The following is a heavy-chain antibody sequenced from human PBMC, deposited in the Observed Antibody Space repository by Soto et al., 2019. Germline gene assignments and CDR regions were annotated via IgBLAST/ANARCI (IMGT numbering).Heavy chain of an antibody. CDR2: IKSKTDGGTT. CDR3: TTDKGTDYDILTGYYYDAFDI. D-gene: IGHD3-9*01. J-gene: IGHJ3*02. Sequence: GGSLRLSCAASGFTFSNAWMSGVRQAPGKGLEWVGRIKSKTDGGTTDYAAPVKGRFTISRDDSKNTLYLQMNSLKTEDTAVYYCTTDKGTDYDILTGYYYDAFDIWGQGTMVTVSS. CDR1: GFTFSNAW. V-gene: IGHV3-15*01.